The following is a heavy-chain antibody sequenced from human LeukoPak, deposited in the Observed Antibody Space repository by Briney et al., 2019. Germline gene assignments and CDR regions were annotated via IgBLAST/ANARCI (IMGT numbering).Heavy chain of an antibody. D-gene: IGHD4-23*01. Sequence: GGSLRLSCAASGFTFSDYYMSWIRQAPGKGLEWVSYISSSGSTIYYADSVKGRFTISRDTSKTTLYLQMNSLRAEDTAIYYCAKDARSFGGTYFDYWGQGIQVTVSS. V-gene: IGHV3-11*01. CDR1: GFTFSDYY. CDR2: ISSSGSTI. J-gene: IGHJ4*02. CDR3: AKDARSFGGTYFDY.